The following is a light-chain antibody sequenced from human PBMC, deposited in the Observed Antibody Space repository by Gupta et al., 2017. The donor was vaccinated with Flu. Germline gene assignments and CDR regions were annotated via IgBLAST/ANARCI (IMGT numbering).Light chain of an antibody. Sequence: DIVMTQSPDSLAVSLGERATINCKSSRTVLYSSNNKNYLAWYQQRPGQPPKLLIYWASTRESGVPDRFIDSGSGTDFTLTISSLQADDVAVYYCQQEVHTPFTFGQGTKMDIK. CDR1: RTVLYSSNNKNY. CDR3: QQEVHTPFT. V-gene: IGKV4-1*01. CDR2: WAS. J-gene: IGKJ2*01.